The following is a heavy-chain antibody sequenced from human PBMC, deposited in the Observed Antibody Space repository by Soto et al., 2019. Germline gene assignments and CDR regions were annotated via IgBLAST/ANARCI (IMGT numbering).Heavy chain of an antibody. J-gene: IGHJ5*02. CDR3: ARRASSSWANWFDP. CDR2: IYYSGST. D-gene: IGHD6-13*01. V-gene: IGHV4-61*01. CDR1: GGSVSSGSYY. Sequence: SETLSLTCTVSGGSVSSGSYYWSWIRQPPGKGLEWIGYIYYSGSTNYNPSLKSRVTISVDTSKNQFSLKLSSVTAADTAVYYCARRASSSWANWFDPWGQGTLVTVSS.